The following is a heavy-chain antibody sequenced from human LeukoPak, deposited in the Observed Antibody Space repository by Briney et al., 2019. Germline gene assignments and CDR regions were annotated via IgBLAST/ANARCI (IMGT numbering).Heavy chain of an antibody. D-gene: IGHD2-21*01. CDR2: IYENGGTT. Sequence: GGSLRLSCVGSGFTFRSHAMSWVRQAPEKGLKFVSGIYENGGTTYYADSVKGRSSISRDNSKNTLYLQMDSLRGEDTAVYYCAKDFRIGYSAHFDYWGQGALVTVSS. CDR1: GFTFRSHA. CDR3: AKDFRIGYSAHFDY. J-gene: IGHJ4*02. V-gene: IGHV3-23*01.